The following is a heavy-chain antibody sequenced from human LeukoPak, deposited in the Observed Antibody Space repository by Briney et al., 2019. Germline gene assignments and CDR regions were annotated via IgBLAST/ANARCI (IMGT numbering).Heavy chain of an antibody. CDR2: INPNSGGT. D-gene: IGHD2-2*01. CDR3: ARVSCSGTNCYHGGFDY. V-gene: IGHV1-2*02. J-gene: IGHJ4*02. Sequence: ASVKVSCKASGYTFTDYYIHWVRQAPGQGLEWMGWINPNSGGTSYAQKFQGRVTMTRDTPINTAYMELSRLRSDDTAVYYCARVSCSGTNCYHGGFDYWGQGTLVTVSS. CDR1: GYTFTDYY.